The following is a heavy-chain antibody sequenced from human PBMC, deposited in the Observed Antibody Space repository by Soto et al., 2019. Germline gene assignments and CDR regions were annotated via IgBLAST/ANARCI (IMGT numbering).Heavy chain of an antibody. CDR3: AKTRGAMIYAISVYGMDV. V-gene: IGHV3-23*01. D-gene: IGHD2-8*01. Sequence: EVQLLESGGGFIHPGGSLRLSYAASGFSFSSFAMNWVRQAPGKGLEWVSIISGSADSTFYADSVKVRFTISRDNSKSTLYLQINSLRAEDTAVYYCAKTRGAMIYAISVYGMDVWGQGTTVTVSS. CDR2: ISGSADST. CDR1: GFSFSSFA. J-gene: IGHJ6*02.